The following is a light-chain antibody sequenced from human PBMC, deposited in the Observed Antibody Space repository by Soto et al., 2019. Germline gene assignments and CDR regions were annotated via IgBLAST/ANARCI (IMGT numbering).Light chain of an antibody. CDR1: SSNIGAGYD. Sequence: QLVLTQPPSGSGAPGQRVTISCTGSSSNIGAGYDVHWYQQLPGTAPKLLIYGNSNRPSGVPDRCSGSKSGTSASLAITGLQAEDDADYYCQSYDSSLSGVVFGGGTKLTDL. CDR2: GNS. V-gene: IGLV1-40*01. CDR3: QSYDSSLSGVV. J-gene: IGLJ2*01.